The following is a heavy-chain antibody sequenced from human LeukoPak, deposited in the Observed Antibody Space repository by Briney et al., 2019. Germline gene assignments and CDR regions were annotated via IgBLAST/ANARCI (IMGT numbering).Heavy chain of an antibody. J-gene: IGHJ3*02. D-gene: IGHD4-17*01. V-gene: IGHV3-23*01. Sequence: GGSLRLSCAASGFTFSSYAMSWVRQAPGKGLEWVSAISGSGGSTYYADSVKGRFTISRDNSKNTLYLQMNSLRAEDTAVYYCARSPSPTAPGLGAFDIWGQGTMVTVSS. CDR2: ISGSGGST. CDR3: ARSPSPTAPGLGAFDI. CDR1: GFTFSSYA.